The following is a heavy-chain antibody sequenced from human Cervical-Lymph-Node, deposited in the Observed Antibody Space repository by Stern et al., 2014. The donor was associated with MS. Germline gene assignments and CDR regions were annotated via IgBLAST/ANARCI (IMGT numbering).Heavy chain of an antibody. J-gene: IGHJ3*02. D-gene: IGHD3-22*01. V-gene: IGHV7-4-1*02. CDR3: ARNKVVADAFAFDI. Sequence: VHLVESGSELKKPGASVKVSCKASGYTFTSYAMNWVRQAPGQGLEWMGWINTNTGNPTYAQGFTGRFVFSLDTSVSTAYLQISSLKAEDTAVYYCARNKVVADAFAFDIWGQGTMVTVSS. CDR1: GYTFTSYA. CDR2: INTNTGNP.